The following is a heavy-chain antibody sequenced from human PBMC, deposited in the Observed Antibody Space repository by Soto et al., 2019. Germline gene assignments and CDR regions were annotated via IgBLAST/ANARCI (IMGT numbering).Heavy chain of an antibody. CDR1: GYIFTMYA. Sequence: ASVKVSCKASGYIFTMYAIHWVRQAPGQRLEWMGWINPGSGNAEYSQKFQGRVTITRDTSANTAYMELSSLGSEDTAVYYCARTRLQSAFDIWGQGTMVTVS. D-gene: IGHD4-4*01. CDR2: INPGSGNA. V-gene: IGHV1-3*01. CDR3: ARTRLQSAFDI. J-gene: IGHJ3*02.